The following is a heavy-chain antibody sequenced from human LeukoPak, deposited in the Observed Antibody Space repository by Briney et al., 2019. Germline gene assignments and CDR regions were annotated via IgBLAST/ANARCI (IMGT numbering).Heavy chain of an antibody. Sequence: SETLSLTCTVSGGSISSYYWSWIRQPPGKGLEWIGYIYTSGSTNYNPSLKSRVTISVDTSKNQFSLKLSSVTAADTAVYYCARRAREDIVVVPAARFPYYYYMDVWGKGATVTVSS. CDR1: GGSISSYY. V-gene: IGHV4-4*09. J-gene: IGHJ6*03. CDR3: ARRAREDIVVVPAARFPYYYYMDV. D-gene: IGHD2-2*01. CDR2: IYTSGST.